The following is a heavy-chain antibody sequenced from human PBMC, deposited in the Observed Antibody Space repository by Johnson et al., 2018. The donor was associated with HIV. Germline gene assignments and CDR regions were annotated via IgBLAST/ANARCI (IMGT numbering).Heavy chain of an antibody. CDR1: GFTFSSYG. Sequence: QMLLVESGGGVVQPGRSLRLSCAASGFTFSSYGMHWVRQAPGKGLEWVAVISYDGSNKYYADSVKGRFTISRDNSKDMLYLQMKSLRAEDTAVYYWSKERHLVRAFDIWGQGTMVTVSS. D-gene: IGHD6-6*01. V-gene: IGHV3-30*18. J-gene: IGHJ3*02. CDR2: ISYDGSNK. CDR3: SKERHLVRAFDI.